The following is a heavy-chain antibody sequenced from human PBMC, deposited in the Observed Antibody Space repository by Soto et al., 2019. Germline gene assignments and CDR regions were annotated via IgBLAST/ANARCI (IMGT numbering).Heavy chain of an antibody. D-gene: IGHD6-6*01. CDR3: AKDPQYSTSGGFYY. Sequence: GGSLRLSCAASGFTFSNYAMSWVRQAPGKGLEWVSAISGSGNTTYYADSVKGRFTISRDNSKNTLFLQMNSLRAEDTAVYYCAKDPQYSTSGGFYYWGQGTLVTVSS. CDR1: GFTFSNYA. J-gene: IGHJ4*02. V-gene: IGHV3-23*01. CDR2: ISGSGNTT.